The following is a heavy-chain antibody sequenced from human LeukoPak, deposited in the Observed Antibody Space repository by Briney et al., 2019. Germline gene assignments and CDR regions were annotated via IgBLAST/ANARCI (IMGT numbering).Heavy chain of an antibody. CDR3: ARDEYYDILTGYSSDERHGFDY. D-gene: IGHD3-9*01. V-gene: IGHV1-2*02. J-gene: IGHJ4*02. Sequence: ASVKLSCKASGYTFTGYYMHWVRQAPGQGLEWMGWINPNSGGTNYAQKFQGRVTLTRDTSISTAYMELSRLRSDDTAVYYCARDEYYDILTGYSSDERHGFDYWGQGTLDPVSS. CDR1: GYTFTGYY. CDR2: INPNSGGT.